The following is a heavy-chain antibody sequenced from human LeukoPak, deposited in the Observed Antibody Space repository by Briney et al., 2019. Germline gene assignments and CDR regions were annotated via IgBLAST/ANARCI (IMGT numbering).Heavy chain of an antibody. Sequence: GGSLRLSCAASGFTFSSYWMSWVRQAPGKGLVWVSRINSDGSSTSYADSVKGRFTISRDNAKNTLYLQMNSLRAEDTAVYYCARVVATTEDYYFDYWGQGTLVTVSS. D-gene: IGHD5-12*01. CDR1: GFTFSSYW. V-gene: IGHV3-74*01. CDR2: INSDGSST. CDR3: ARVVATTEDYYFDY. J-gene: IGHJ4*02.